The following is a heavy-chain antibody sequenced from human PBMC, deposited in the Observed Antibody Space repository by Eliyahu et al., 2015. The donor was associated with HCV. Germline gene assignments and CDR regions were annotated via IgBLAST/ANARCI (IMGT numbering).Heavy chain of an antibody. V-gene: IGHV4-59*01. J-gene: IGHJ5*02. CDR2: IYYSGSA. CDR1: GGSITTYY. D-gene: IGHD6-19*01. Sequence: QVQLQESGPGLVKPSETLSLTCPVSGGSITTYYWXWIRQPPGEGLEWIGXIYYSGSANYNPPLKSRVTISVDTSKNQFSLKLSSVTAADTAVYYCASGGGGIAVAGTGGWFDPWGQGTLVTVSS. CDR3: ASGGGGIAVAGTGGWFDP.